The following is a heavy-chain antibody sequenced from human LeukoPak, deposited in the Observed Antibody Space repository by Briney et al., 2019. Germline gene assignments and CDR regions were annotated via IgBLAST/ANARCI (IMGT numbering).Heavy chain of an antibody. V-gene: IGHV5-51*01. Sequence: GESLKISCKGSGYSFTSYWIGWVRQMPAKGLEWVGIIYPGGSDTRYSPSFQGQVTISADKSISTAYLQWSSLKASDTAMYYCARSINFWSGYYYESFDYWGQGTLVTVSS. CDR3: ARSINFWSGYYYESFDY. J-gene: IGHJ4*02. CDR1: GYSFTSYW. D-gene: IGHD3-3*01. CDR2: IYPGGSDT.